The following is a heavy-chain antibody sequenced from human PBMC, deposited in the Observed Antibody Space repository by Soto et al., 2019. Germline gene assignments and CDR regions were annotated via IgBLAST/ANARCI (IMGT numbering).Heavy chain of an antibody. CDR2: IYPGGGT. CDR1: GHSISSDYY. CDR3: ARKGYYPSGRINLFDS. D-gene: IGHD3-10*01. Sequence: PSETLSLTCTVAGHSISSDYYWGCIRQPPGKGLEWIGSIYPGGGTYYNPSLKSRVTISIDTSKNQFSLRLTSVTAADTAMYYCARKGYYPSGRINLFDSWGQGTLVTVSS. J-gene: IGHJ4*02. V-gene: IGHV4-38-2*02.